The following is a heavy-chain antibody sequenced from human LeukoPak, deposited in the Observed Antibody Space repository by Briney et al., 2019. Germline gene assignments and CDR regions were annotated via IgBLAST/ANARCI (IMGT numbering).Heavy chain of an antibody. J-gene: IGHJ4*02. V-gene: IGHV3-21*01. CDR3: ARLVAAAGFDY. CDR2: ISSSSTYI. CDR1: GFTFSSYS. Sequence: GGSLRLSCAASGFTFSSYSMNWVRQAPGKGLEWVSSISSSSTYIYYADSVKGRFAISRDNAKNSLYLQMNSLRAEDTAVYYCARLVAAAGFDYWGQGTLVTVSS. D-gene: IGHD6-13*01.